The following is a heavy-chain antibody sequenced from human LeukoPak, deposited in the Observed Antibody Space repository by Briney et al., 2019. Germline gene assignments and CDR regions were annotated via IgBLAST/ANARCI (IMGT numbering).Heavy chain of an antibody. D-gene: IGHD3-16*01. J-gene: IGHJ3*02. CDR1: GFTFSSYS. CDR2: ISSSGSYI. V-gene: IGHV3-21*01. Sequence: GGSLRLSCAASGFTFSSYSMNWVRQAPGKGLGWVSSISSSGSYIFYADSVKGRFTISRDNAKNSLSLQMDSLRAEDTAVYFCARADLINDAFDIWGQGTMVTVSS. CDR3: ARADLINDAFDI.